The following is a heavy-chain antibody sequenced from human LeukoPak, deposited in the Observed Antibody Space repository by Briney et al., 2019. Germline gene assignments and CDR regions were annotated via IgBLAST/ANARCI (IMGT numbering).Heavy chain of an antibody. D-gene: IGHD6-13*01. CDR1: GFTFSTYN. CDR3: ARVSQQHNYFDY. CDR2: ISSSSTYI. J-gene: IGHJ4*02. Sequence: GGSLRLSCAASGFTFSTYNMIWVRQAPGQGLEWVSSISSSSTYIYYAGSVKGRFTISRDNAKNSLYLQMNSLRAEDTAVYYCARVSQQHNYFDYWGQGTLVTVSS. V-gene: IGHV3-21*01.